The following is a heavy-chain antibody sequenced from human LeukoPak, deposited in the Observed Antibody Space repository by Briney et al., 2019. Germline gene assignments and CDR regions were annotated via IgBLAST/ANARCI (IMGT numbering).Heavy chain of an antibody. CDR1: GFIFSNSA. CDR3: ASDAAQQQLSNLFYGMDV. Sequence: PGKSLRLSCAVSGFIFSNSAMHWVRQAPGKGLEWVALISHDGNRKYYADSVKGRFTISRDNSKSTLYLQMNSLRAEDTAVYFCASDAAQQQLSNLFYGMDVWGQGTTVTVSS. J-gene: IGHJ6*02. CDR2: ISHDGNRK. V-gene: IGHV3-30-3*01. D-gene: IGHD6-13*01.